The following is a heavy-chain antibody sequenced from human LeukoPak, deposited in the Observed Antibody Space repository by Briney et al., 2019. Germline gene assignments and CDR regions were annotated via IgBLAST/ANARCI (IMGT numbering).Heavy chain of an antibody. D-gene: IGHD6-13*01. CDR2: ISYDENNK. CDR3: ARGPQSYSSSHYFDY. J-gene: IGHJ4*02. V-gene: IGHV3-30-3*01. Sequence: GRSLRLSCAASGFTFSSYAMHWVRQAPGKGLEWVAVISYDENNKYYADSVKGRFTISRDNSKNTLYLQMNSLRAEDTAVYYCARGPQSYSSSHYFDYWGQGTLVTVSS. CDR1: GFTFSSYA.